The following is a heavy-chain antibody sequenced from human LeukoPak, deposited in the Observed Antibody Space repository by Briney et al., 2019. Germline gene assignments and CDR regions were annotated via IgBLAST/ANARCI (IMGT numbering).Heavy chain of an antibody. V-gene: IGHV3-48*03. J-gene: IGHJ4*01. CDR3: ARSFDY. CDR1: GFTFSNYD. Sequence: QTGGSLRLSCVASGFTFSNYDMNWVRQAPGKGLEWVSYISSSGSALYYDDSVKGRFTISRDNARNSLYLQMNGLRVEDTAVYDCARSFDYWGQGTRVTVSS. CDR2: ISSSGSAL.